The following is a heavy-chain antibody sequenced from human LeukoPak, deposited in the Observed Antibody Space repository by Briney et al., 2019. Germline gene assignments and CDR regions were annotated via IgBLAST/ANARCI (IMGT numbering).Heavy chain of an antibody. CDR3: ARGRYYYGMDV. J-gene: IGHJ6*04. CDR1: GGSFSGYY. V-gene: IGHV4-34*01. CDR2: INHSGST. Sequence: PSETLSLTCAVYGGSFSGYYWSWIRQPPGKGLEWIGEINHSGSTNYNPSLKSRVSISVATSKNQFSLKLSPVTAADTAVYYCARGRYYYGMDVWGKGTTVTVSS.